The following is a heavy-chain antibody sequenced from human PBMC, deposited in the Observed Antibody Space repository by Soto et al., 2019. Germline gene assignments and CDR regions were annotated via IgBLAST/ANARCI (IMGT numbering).Heavy chain of an antibody. CDR1: GYTLTELS. V-gene: IGHV1-24*01. D-gene: IGHD2-15*01. CDR2: FDPEDGET. CDR3: ATAIVVVVAAQTMNWFDP. J-gene: IGHJ5*02. Sequence: ASVKVSCKVSGYTLTELSMHWVRQAPGKGLEWMGGFDPEDGETIYAQKFQGRVTMTEDTSTDAAYMELISLRSEDTAWYYCATAIVVVVAAQTMNWFDPWGQGTLVTVSS.